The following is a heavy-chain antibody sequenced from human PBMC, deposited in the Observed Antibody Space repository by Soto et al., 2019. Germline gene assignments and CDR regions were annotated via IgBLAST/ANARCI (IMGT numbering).Heavy chain of an antibody. V-gene: IGHV4-59*08. CDR2: VYYTGST. D-gene: IGHD3-10*01. CDR1: GASMISYY. CDR3: ARRGSGSYSDY. Sequence: SETLSLTCAVSGASMISYYGSWVRQPPGKGLEWIGYVYYTGSTVYNPSLKSRVTISVDTSKNQFSLKLSSVTAADTAVYYCARRGSGSYSDYWGQGTLVTVS. J-gene: IGHJ4*02.